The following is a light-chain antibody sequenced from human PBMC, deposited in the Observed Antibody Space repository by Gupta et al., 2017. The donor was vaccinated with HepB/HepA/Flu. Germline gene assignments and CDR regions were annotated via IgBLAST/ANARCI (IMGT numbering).Light chain of an antibody. CDR1: QSVLYSSNNKNF. V-gene: IGKV4-1*01. CDR2: WAS. J-gene: IGKJ4*01. Sequence: DIVMTQSTDSLTVSLGERATVNCKSSQSVLYSSNNKNFLAWYQQKRGQPPKLLINWASTRESGVPDRFNASGSGTDFTLTITNLQAEDVAVYYCQQFFNTPLTFGGGTKVEIK. CDR3: QQFFNTPLT.